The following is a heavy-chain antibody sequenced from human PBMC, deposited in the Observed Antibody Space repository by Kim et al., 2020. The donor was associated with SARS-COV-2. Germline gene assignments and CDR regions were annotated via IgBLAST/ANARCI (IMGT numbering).Heavy chain of an antibody. V-gene: IGHV3-53*04. J-gene: IGHJ6*03. CDR1: GFTVSSNY. CDR2: IYSGGST. D-gene: IGHD3-3*01. Sequence: GGSLRLSCAASGFTVSSNYMSWVRQAPGKGLEWVSVIYSGGSTYYADSVKGRFTISRHNSKNTLYLQMNSLRAEDTAVYYCARDLSNPGDFWSGYYMDVWGQGTTVTVSS. CDR3: ARDLSNPGDFWSGYYMDV.